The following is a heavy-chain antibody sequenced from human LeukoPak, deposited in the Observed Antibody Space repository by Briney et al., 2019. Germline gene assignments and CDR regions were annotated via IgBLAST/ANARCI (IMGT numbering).Heavy chain of an antibody. Sequence: PGGSLRLSCAASGFTFSDYYMSWIRQAPGKGLEWVSYISSSGSTIYYADSVKGRFTISRDNAKNSLYLQMNSLRAEDTALYYCAKDRGRSGWTLLDAFDIWGQGTMVTVSS. J-gene: IGHJ3*02. CDR2: ISSSGSTI. V-gene: IGHV3-11*01. CDR1: GFTFSDYY. D-gene: IGHD6-19*01. CDR3: AKDRGRSGWTLLDAFDI.